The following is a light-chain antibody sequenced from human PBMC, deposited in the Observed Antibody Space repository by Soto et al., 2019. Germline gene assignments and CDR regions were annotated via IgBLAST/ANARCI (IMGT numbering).Light chain of an antibody. V-gene: IGKV3-15*01. CDR3: QQYYNWPRT. CDR2: GAS. Sequence: EIMMTQSPATLSVSPGGRATLSCMAIQNIHTNLAWYQQKAGQAPRLLFYGASTGATGLPARYSGSGSGTEFTLTINSLQAEDCEVYYCQQYYNWPRTLGQGTRLEIK. CDR1: QNIHTN. J-gene: IGKJ5*01.